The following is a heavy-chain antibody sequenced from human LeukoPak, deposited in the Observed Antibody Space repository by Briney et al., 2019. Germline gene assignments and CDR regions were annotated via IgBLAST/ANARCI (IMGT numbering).Heavy chain of an antibody. Sequence: SETLSLTCAVYGGSFSGYYWTWIRQPPGKGLEWIGEINHSGSTNYNPSLKSRVTISVDTSKSQFSLKLSSVTAADTAVYYCARVRRGYSSSWYDYWGQGTLVTVSS. V-gene: IGHV4-34*01. D-gene: IGHD6-13*01. CDR3: ARVRRGYSSSWYDY. CDR2: INHSGST. CDR1: GGSFSGYY. J-gene: IGHJ4*02.